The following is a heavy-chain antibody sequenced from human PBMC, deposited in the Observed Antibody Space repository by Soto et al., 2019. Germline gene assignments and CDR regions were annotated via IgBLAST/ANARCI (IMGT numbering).Heavy chain of an antibody. D-gene: IGHD5-18*01. V-gene: IGHV3-15*07. CDR1: GFTFSNAW. J-gene: IGHJ4*02. Sequence: PGGSLRLSCAASGFTFSNAWMNWVRQAPGKGLEWVGRIKSKTDGGTTDYAAPVKGRFTISRDDSKNTLYLQMNSLKTEDTAVYYCTFAGELWLWNFDYWGQGTLVTVSS. CDR2: IKSKTDGGTT. CDR3: TFAGELWLWNFDY.